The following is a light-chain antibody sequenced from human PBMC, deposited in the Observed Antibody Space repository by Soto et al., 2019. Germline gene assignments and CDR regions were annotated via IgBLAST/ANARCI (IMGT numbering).Light chain of an antibody. CDR1: QSVSSY. V-gene: IGKV3-11*01. Sequence: EIVLTQSPATLYWSAGERATLSCRASQSVSSYLAWYQHKPGQAPRLLIYGASNRATDIPARFSGRGSGTDFTLTISSLESGDSAVYYCQQRDKWPRTFGQGTKLEIK. CDR3: QQRDKWPRT. CDR2: GAS. J-gene: IGKJ2*01.